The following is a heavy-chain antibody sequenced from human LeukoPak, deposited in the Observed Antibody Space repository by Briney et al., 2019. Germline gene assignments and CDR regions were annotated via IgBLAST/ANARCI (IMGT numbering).Heavy chain of an antibody. D-gene: IGHD2-21*02. J-gene: IGHJ4*02. CDR1: GFTFSSYA. CDR3: AKESKHGRDWGIHYFDY. CDR2: ISGSGGST. V-gene: IGHV3-23*01. Sequence: QPGGSLRLSCAASGFTFSSYAMSWVRQAPGKGLEWVSAISGSGGSTYYADSVKGRFTISRDNSKNTLYLQMNSLRAEDTAVYYCAKESKHGRDWGIHYFDYWGQGTLVTVSS.